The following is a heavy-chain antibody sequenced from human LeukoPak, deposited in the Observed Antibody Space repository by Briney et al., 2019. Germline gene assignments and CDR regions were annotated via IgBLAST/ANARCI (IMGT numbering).Heavy chain of an antibody. J-gene: IGHJ4*02. CDR1: GFTFSGSA. CDR3: TSLGGELKGYYFDY. V-gene: IGHV3-73*01. Sequence: GGSLRLSCAASGFTFSGSAMRWVRQASGKGLEWVGRIRSKANSYATAYAASVKGRFTISRDDSKNTAYLQMNSLKTEDAAVYYCTSLGGELKGYYFDYWGQGTLVTVSS. D-gene: IGHD3-16*01. CDR2: IRSKANSYAT.